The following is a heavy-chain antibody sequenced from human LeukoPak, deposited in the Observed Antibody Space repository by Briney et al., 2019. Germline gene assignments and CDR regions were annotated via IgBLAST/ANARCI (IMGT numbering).Heavy chain of an antibody. D-gene: IGHD4-23*01. CDR3: ARQGYSGHSQGAADY. CDR2: ISVYNGNA. CDR1: GYTFSIYG. J-gene: IGHJ4*02. V-gene: IGHV1-18*01. Sequence: ASVRVSCKASGYTFSIYGFSWVRQAPGQGLEWMGWISVYNGNANYAQKFQGRVTMTTDTSTSTAHMELRSLRSDDTAVYYCARQGYSGHSQGAADYWGQGTLVTVSS.